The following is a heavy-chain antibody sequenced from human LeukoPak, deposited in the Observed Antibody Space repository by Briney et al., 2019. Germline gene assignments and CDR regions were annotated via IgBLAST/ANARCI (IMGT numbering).Heavy chain of an antibody. CDR2: IYYSGST. V-gene: IGHV4-59*08. CDR3: ARYSGYEAAFDI. Sequence: PSETLSLTCTVSGGSISSYYWGWIRQPPGKGLEWIGYIYYSGSTNYNPSLKSRVAISVDTPKNQFSLKLSSVTAADTAVYYCARYSGYEAAFDIWAKGQWSPSLQ. J-gene: IGHJ3*02. D-gene: IGHD5-12*01. CDR1: GGSISSYY.